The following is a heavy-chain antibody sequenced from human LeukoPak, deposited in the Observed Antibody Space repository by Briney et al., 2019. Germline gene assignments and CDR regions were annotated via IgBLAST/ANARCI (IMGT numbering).Heavy chain of an antibody. J-gene: IGHJ4*02. CDR2: ISSSSSYI. CDR1: GFTFSSYS. Sequence: GSLRLSCAASGFTFSSYSMNWVRQAPGKGLEWVSSISSSSSYIYYADSVKGRFTISRDNAKNSLYLQMNSLRAEDTAVYYCARSFLSIAAAATDYWGQGTLVTVSS. V-gene: IGHV3-21*01. CDR3: ARSFLSIAAAATDY. D-gene: IGHD6-13*01.